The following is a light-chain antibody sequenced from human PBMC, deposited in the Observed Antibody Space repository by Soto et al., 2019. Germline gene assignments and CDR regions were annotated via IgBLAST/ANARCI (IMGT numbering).Light chain of an antibody. CDR1: SSDVGGYDY. Sequence: QSALTQPPSASGSPGQSVTISCTGTSSDVGGYDYVSWYQQHPGKAPKLMIYEVTKRPSGVPDRFSGSKSGITASLTVSGLQAEDEADYYCSSYAGDNRGVFGGGTKLTVL. J-gene: IGLJ3*02. CDR3: SSYAGDNRGV. V-gene: IGLV2-8*01. CDR2: EVT.